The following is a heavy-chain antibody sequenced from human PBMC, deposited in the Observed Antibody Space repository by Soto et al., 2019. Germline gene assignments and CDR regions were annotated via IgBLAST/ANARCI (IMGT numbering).Heavy chain of an antibody. Sequence: EVQLVESGGGLVQPGGSLRLSYAASEFSFSRYWMHWVRQAPGKGLMWVSRINSDGSGTSYADSVKGRFTISRDNAKNTLYLQMNSLRVEDTAVYYCARGWVNYGSGSYDVWGQGTTVTVSS. CDR3: ARGWVNYGSGSYDV. V-gene: IGHV3-74*01. CDR2: INSDGSGT. D-gene: IGHD3-10*01. CDR1: EFSFSRYW. J-gene: IGHJ6*02.